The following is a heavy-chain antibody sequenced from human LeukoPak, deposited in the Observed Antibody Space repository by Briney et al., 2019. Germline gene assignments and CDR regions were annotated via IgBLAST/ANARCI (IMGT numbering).Heavy chain of an antibody. CDR2: IYYSGST. CDR3: ARRSGDYWFDY. J-gene: IGHJ4*02. D-gene: IGHD4-17*01. CDR1: GGSISSYY. Sequence: SETLSLTCTASGGSISSYYWSWIRQPPGKGLEWIGYIYYSGSTNYNPSLKSRVTISVDTSKNQFSLKLSSVTAADTAVYYCARRSGDYWFDYWGQGTLVTVS. V-gene: IGHV4-59*08.